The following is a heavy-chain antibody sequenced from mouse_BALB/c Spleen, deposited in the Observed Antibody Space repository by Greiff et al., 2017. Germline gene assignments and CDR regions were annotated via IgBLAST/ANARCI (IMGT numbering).Heavy chain of an antibody. CDR2: INTSNGGT. CDR3: TREGDICYGKGFDY. Sequence: QVHVKQPGAELVRPGVSVKLSCKASGYPFTSYWTHWIKQRPEQGLERIGEINTSNGGTNYNEKFKSKATLTVDKSSSTAYMQFSSLTSEDSAVYYGTREGDICYGKGFDYWGQGTTRTGSS. CDR1: GYPFTSYW. V-gene: IGHV1S81*02. J-gene: IGHJ2*01. D-gene: IGHD2-1*01.